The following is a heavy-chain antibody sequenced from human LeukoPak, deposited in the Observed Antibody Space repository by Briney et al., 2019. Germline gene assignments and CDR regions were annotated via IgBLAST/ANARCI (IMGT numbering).Heavy chain of an antibody. V-gene: IGHV1-69*05. CDR1: GGTFSSYA. Sequence: SVKVSCKASGGTFSSYAISWVRQAPGQGLEWMGGIIPIFGTANYAQKFQGRVTITTDESTSTAYMELSSLRSEDTAVYYCAREHYYDSSGYLDYWGQGTLVTVSS. CDR3: AREHYYDSSGYLDY. J-gene: IGHJ4*02. D-gene: IGHD3-22*01. CDR2: IIPIFGTA.